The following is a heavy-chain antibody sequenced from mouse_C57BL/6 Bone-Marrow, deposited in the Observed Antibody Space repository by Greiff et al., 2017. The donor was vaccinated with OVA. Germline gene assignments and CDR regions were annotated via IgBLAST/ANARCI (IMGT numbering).Heavy chain of an antibody. CDR1: GFNIKDDY. D-gene: IGHD2-5*01. J-gene: IGHJ4*01. V-gene: IGHV14-4*01. CDR3: TTPDSNYDAMDY. Sequence: EVKLVESGAELVRPGASVKLSCTASGFNIKDDYMHWVKQRPEQGLEWIGWIDPENGDTEYASKFQGTATITADPSSNTAYLQLSSLTSEDTAVYYCTTPDSNYDAMDYWGQGTSVTVAS. CDR2: IDPENGDT.